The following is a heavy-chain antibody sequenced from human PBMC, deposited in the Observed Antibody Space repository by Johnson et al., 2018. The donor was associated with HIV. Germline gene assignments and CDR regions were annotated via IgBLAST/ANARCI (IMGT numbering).Heavy chain of an antibody. CDR2: SGSGGST. V-gene: IGHV3-53*01. J-gene: IGHJ3*02. Sequence: VQLVESGGGLIQPGGSLRLSCAASGFTVSSNYMSWVRQAPGKGLEWVSAISGSGGSTYYADSVKGRFTISRDNSKNTLYLKMNSLRAEDTAVYYCARHNAFDIWGQGTMVTVSS. CDR3: ARHNAFDI. CDR1: GFTVSSNY.